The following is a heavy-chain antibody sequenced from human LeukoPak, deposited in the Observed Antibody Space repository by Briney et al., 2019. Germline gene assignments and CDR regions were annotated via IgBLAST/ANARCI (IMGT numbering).Heavy chain of an antibody. CDR3: ARDRDWFEP. D-gene: IGHD3-10*01. J-gene: IGHJ5*02. CDR2: INTNTGNP. V-gene: IGHV7-4-1*02. CDR1: RYTFTNYA. Sequence: ASVKVSCKASRYTFTNYAMNWVRQAPGQGLEWMGWINTNTGNPTYAQGFTGRFVFSLDTSVSTAYLQINSLKADDTAIYYCARDRDWFEPWGQGTLVTVSS.